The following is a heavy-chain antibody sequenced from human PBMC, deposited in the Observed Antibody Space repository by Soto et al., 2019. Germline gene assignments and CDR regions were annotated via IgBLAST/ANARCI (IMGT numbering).Heavy chain of an antibody. V-gene: IGHV5-51*03. D-gene: IGHD1-26*01. J-gene: IGHJ4*02. CDR1: GYSFTTYW. CDR3: GLGSYLDYFDY. Sequence: EVQLVQSRAEVRKPGESLKISCKGSGYSFTTYWIGRVRQMPGKGLEWMGIIYPGDSDTRYSPSLQGQVTISADKSISTAYLQWSSLKASDTAMYYCGLGSYLDYFDYWGQGTLVTVSS. CDR2: IYPGDSDT.